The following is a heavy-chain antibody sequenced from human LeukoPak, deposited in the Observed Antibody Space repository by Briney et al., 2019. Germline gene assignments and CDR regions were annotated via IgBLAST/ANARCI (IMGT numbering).Heavy chain of an antibody. CDR3: ARHIAITGLRGFDY. V-gene: IGHV4-30-2*01. CDR2: IYHSRST. J-gene: IGHJ4*02. Sequence: PSETLSLTCTVSGGSISSGGYYWSWIRQPPGKGLEWIGYIYHSRSTYYNPSLKSRVTISVDKTKNQFSLSLSSVTAADTAVYYCARHIAITGLRGFDYWGQGTLVTVSS. CDR1: GGSISSGGYY. D-gene: IGHD1-20*01.